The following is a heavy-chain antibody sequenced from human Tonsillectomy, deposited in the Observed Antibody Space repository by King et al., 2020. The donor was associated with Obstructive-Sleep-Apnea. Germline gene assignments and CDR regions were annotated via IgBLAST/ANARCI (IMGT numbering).Heavy chain of an antibody. Sequence: VQLVESGGGLVQPGGSLRLSCAASGFSFSDHYMDWVRQAPGKGLEWVGRIRNIPHSFATEYAASVKGRFTISRDDSKNSMYLQMNSLKTEDTAVYYCARGPLCNSTNCPPYFFDFWGQGTLVTVSS. J-gene: IGHJ4*02. CDR1: GFSFSDHY. V-gene: IGHV3-72*01. CDR2: IRNIPHSFAT. D-gene: IGHD2-2*01. CDR3: ARGPLCNSTNCPPYFFDF.